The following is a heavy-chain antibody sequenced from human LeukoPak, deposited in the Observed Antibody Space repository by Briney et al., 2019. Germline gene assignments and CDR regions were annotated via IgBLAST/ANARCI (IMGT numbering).Heavy chain of an antibody. CDR2: ISSSSSYI. J-gene: IGHJ4*02. D-gene: IGHD3-22*01. Sequence: GGSLRLSCAASGFTFSGYSMNWVRQAPGKGLEWVSSISSSSSYIYYADSVKGRFTISRDNSKNTLYLQMNSLRAEDTAVYYCARDSSGLSYFDYWGQGTLVTVSS. V-gene: IGHV3-21*01. CDR3: ARDSSGLSYFDY. CDR1: GFTFSGYS.